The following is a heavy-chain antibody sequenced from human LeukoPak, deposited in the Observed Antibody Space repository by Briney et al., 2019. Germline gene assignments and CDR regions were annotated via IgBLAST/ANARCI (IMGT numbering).Heavy chain of an antibody. CDR1: GFTFSSYG. Sequence: GGSLRLSCAASGFTFSSYGMHWVRQAPGKGLEWVAVIWYDGSNKYYADSVKGRFTISRDNSKNTLYLQMNSLRAEDTAVYYCAREGVVVVPAAKLDYWGQGTLVTVSS. J-gene: IGHJ4*02. CDR3: AREGVVVVPAAKLDY. V-gene: IGHV3-33*01. D-gene: IGHD2-2*01. CDR2: IWYDGSNK.